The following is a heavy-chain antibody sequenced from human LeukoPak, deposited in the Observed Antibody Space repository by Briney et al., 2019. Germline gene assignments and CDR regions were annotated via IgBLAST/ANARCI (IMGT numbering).Heavy chain of an antibody. CDR1: GFTFTNNG. CDR3: AKDQAWLRFDY. V-gene: IGHV3-33*06. J-gene: IGHJ4*02. D-gene: IGHD5-12*01. Sequence: GGSLRLSCVASGFTFTNNGFHWVRQAPGKGLEWVAAIWSDGSKKYYADSVKGRFTISRDNSKNTLYLQMNSLRAEDAAVYYCAKDQAWLRFDYWGQGTLVTVSS. CDR2: IWSDGSKK.